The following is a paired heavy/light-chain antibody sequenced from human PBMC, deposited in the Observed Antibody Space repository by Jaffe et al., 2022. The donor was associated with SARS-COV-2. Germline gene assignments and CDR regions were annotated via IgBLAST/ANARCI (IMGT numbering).Heavy chain of an antibody. CDR2: ISYDGHNK. Sequence: QVQLVESGGGVVQPGRSLRLSCAASGFTFSSSGIHWVRQAPGKGLEWVALISYDGHNKYYADSVKGRFTISRDNSKSTLYLQMNSLRPEDTAVYYCAKDGYGDLGWFDPWGQGTLVTVSS. CDR3: AKDGYGDLGWFDP. CDR1: GFTFSSSG. D-gene: IGHD4-17*01. J-gene: IGHJ5*02. V-gene: IGHV3-30*18.
Light chain of an antibody. J-gene: IGKJ2*01. CDR3: QQYYTTPLT. CDR1: QSVLYSSNNKNY. V-gene: IGKV4-1*01. Sequence: DIVMTQSPDSLAVSLGERATINCKSSQSVLYSSNNKNYLAWYQQKPGQPPKVLIYWASTRQSGVPDRFSGSGSGTDFTLTISSLQAADVAVYYCQQYYTTPLTFGQGTKLEIK. CDR2: WAS.